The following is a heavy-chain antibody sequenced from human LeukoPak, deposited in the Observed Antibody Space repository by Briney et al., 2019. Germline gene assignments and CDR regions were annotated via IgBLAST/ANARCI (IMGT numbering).Heavy chain of an antibody. D-gene: IGHD2-2*01. CDR3: ARVLNRRVPAASLDP. CDR1: GGSISSSSYY. J-gene: IGHJ5*02. V-gene: IGHV4-39*07. CDR2: IYYSGST. Sequence: SETLSLTCTVSGGSISSSSYYWGWIRQPPGKGLEWFGSIYYSGSTYYNPSLKSRVTISVDTSKNQFSLKLSSVTAADTAVYYCARVLNRRVPAASLDPWGQGTLVTVSS.